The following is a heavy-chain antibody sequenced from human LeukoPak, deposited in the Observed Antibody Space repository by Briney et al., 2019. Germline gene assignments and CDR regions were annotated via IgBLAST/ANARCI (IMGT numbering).Heavy chain of an antibody. CDR3: ARASRMVRGENWFDP. Sequence: ASVKVSCKASGYTFTSYGISWVRQAPGQGLEWMGWISAYNGNTNYAQKLQGRVTMTTDTSTSTAYMELMSLRSDDTAVYYCARASRMVRGENWFDPWGQGTLVTVSS. D-gene: IGHD3-10*01. V-gene: IGHV1-18*04. CDR2: ISAYNGNT. J-gene: IGHJ5*02. CDR1: GYTFTSYG.